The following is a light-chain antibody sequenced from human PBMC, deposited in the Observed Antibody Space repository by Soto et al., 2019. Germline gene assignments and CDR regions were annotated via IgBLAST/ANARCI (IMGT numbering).Light chain of an antibody. J-gene: IGLJ1*01. CDR1: SSNIGGNT. V-gene: IGLV1-44*01. CDR2: SNS. Sequence: SVVTQPPSASWTPGQRVTFACSGSSSNIGGNTVSWFQHLTRTAPKLLIFSNSQRPSGVPDRFSGAKSGTSASLAISGLQSEDEANYYCATWDDGLSAYVFGTGTKVTVL. CDR3: ATWDDGLSAYV.